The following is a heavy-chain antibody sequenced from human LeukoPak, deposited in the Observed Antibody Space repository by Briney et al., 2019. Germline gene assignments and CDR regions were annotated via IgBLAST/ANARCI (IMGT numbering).Heavy chain of an antibody. D-gene: IGHD3-10*01. CDR3: ARQSNVLLWFGESLFDY. CDR2: INHSGST. V-gene: IGHV4-34*01. CDR1: GGSFSGYY. Sequence: SSETLSLTCAVYGGSFSGYYWSWIRQPPGKGLEWIGEINHSGSTNYNPSLKSRVTISVDTSKNQFSLKLSSVTAADTAVYYCARQSNVLLWFGESLFDYWGQGTLVTVSS. J-gene: IGHJ4*02.